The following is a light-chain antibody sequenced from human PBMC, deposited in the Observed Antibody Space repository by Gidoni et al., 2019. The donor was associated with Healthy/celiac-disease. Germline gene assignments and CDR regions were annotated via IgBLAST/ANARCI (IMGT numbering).Light chain of an antibody. J-gene: IGKJ4*01. CDR2: DAS. V-gene: IGKV3-11*01. Sequence: EIVLTQSPATLSLSPGERATPSCRASQSVSSYLAWYQQKPGQAPRLLIYDASNSAAGIPARFSGSESGTDFTLTISSLEPEDFAVYYCQQRSNLLTFGGGTKVEIK. CDR1: QSVSSY. CDR3: QQRSNLLT.